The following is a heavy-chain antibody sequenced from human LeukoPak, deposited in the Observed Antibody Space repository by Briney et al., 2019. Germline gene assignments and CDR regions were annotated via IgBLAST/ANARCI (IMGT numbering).Heavy chain of an antibody. CDR3: VRHLFSLVAAIEGAFDI. CDR2: IYPGDSDT. D-gene: IGHD5-12*01. Sequence: GESLKISCKASGYSFTSFWIGWVRQMPGRGLEWMGIIYPGDSDTRFSPSFQGQVTISADKSISTAYLQWNSLKASDTAMYYCVRHLFSLVAAIEGAFDIWGQGTMVTVSS. CDR1: GYSFTSFW. J-gene: IGHJ3*02. V-gene: IGHV5-51*01.